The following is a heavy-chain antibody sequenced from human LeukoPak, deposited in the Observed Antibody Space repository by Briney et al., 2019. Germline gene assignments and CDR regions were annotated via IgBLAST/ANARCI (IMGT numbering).Heavy chain of an antibody. J-gene: IGHJ4*02. D-gene: IGHD6-13*01. CDR1: GGSFSGYY. CDR3: ARDSSSWYELDY. V-gene: IGHV4-34*01. Sequence: SETLSLTCAVYGGSFSGYYWSWIRQPPGKGLEWIGEINHSGSTNYNPSLKSRVIISVDTSKNQFSLKLSSVTAADTAVYYCARDSSSWYELDYWGQGTLVTVSS. CDR2: INHSGST.